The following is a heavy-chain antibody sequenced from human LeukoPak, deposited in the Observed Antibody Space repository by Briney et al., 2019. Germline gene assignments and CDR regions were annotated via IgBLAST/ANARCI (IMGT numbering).Heavy chain of an antibody. V-gene: IGHV1-2*02. CDR2: INPNSGGT. J-gene: IGHJ4*02. D-gene: IGHD6-19*01. Sequence: GASVKVSCKASGYTFTGYYMHWVRQAPGQGLEWMGWINPNSGGTNYAQKFQGRVTMTRDTSISTAYMELSSLRSEDTAVYYCARDREGVAGSRRLWYFDYWGQGTLVTVSS. CDR1: GYTFTGYY. CDR3: ARDREGVAGSRRLWYFDY.